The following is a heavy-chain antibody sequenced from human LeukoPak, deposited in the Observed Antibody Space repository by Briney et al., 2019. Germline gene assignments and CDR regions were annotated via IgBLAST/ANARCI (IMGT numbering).Heavy chain of an antibody. Sequence: PGGSLRLSCAASGFTFSNYWMHWVRQAPGKGLEWVSVIYSGGSTYYADSVKGRFTISRDNSKNTLYLQMNSLRAEDTAMYYCARLGAAWAFDIWGQGTMVTVSS. D-gene: IGHD6-13*01. V-gene: IGHV3-53*01. CDR3: ARLGAAWAFDI. CDR1: GFTFSNYW. CDR2: IYSGGST. J-gene: IGHJ3*02.